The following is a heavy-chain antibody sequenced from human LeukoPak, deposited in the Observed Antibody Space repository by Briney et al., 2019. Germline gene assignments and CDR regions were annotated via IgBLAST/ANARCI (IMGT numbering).Heavy chain of an antibody. J-gene: IGHJ3*02. CDR2: FDPEDGET. CDR1: GYTLTELS. Sequence: GASVKVSCKVSGYTLTELSMHWVRQAPGKGLEWMGGFDPEDGETIYAQKFRGRVTMTRDTSTSTVYMELSSLRFEDTAVYYCARRGDSSGSNDAFDIWGQGTMVTVSS. CDR3: ARRGDSSGSNDAFDI. D-gene: IGHD3-22*01. V-gene: IGHV1-24*01.